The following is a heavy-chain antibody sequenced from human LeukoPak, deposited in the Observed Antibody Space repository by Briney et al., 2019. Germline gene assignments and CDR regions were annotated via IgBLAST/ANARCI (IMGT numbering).Heavy chain of an antibody. CDR1: VFTFSNYW. V-gene: IGHV3-74*01. Sequence: PGGSLRLSCVASVFTFSNYWMHWVRHPPGKGLVWVSRIYVDGRTTNYADSVKGRFTISRDNAKNTVYLEMNSLSVEDTATYYCIRDFRSADLWGQGTLVTVTS. J-gene: IGHJ5*02. CDR3: IRDFRSADL. CDR2: IYVDGRTT.